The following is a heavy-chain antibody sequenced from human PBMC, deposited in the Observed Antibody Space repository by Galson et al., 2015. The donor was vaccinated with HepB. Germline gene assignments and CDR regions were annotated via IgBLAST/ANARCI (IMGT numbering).Heavy chain of an antibody. CDR1: GFTFSSYD. V-gene: IGHV3-13*01. CDR2: IDSAGDT. J-gene: IGHJ6*02. Sequence: SLRLSCAASGFTFSSYDMHWVRQATGKGLEWVSAIDSAGDTFYPGSVEGRFTISRENAKNSLYLQMNSLRAGDTAVYYCARGYRYGYGSMDVWGQGTTVTVSS. D-gene: IGHD5-18*01. CDR3: ARGYRYGYGSMDV.